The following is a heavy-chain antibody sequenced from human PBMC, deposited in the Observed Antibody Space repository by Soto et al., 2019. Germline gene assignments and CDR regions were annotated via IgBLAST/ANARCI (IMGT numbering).Heavy chain of an antibody. Sequence: PGASLKISCKVSGYSFTSYWIGWVRQMPGKGLEWMGIIYPGDSDTRYSPSFQGQVTISADKSISTAYLQWSSLKASDTAMYYCARPHYCSSTSCYNRGMDVWGQGTTVTVSS. CDR2: IYPGDSDT. D-gene: IGHD2-2*02. CDR1: GYSFTSYW. J-gene: IGHJ6*02. CDR3: ARPHYCSSTSCYNRGMDV. V-gene: IGHV5-51*01.